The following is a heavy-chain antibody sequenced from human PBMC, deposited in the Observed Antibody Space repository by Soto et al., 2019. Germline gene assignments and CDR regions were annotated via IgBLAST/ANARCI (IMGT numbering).Heavy chain of an antibody. J-gene: IGHJ6*02. D-gene: IGHD5-18*01. Sequence: PGVSMKISCKGAGYSFTSYWISWVRQMPGKGLEWMGRIDPSDSYTNYSPSFQGHVTISADKSISTAYLQWSSLKASDTAMYYCARPGIRYSYGPGSVDYYGMDVWGQGTTVTVSS. CDR2: IDPSDSYT. CDR3: ARPGIRYSYGPGSVDYYGMDV. CDR1: GYSFTSYW. V-gene: IGHV5-10-1*01.